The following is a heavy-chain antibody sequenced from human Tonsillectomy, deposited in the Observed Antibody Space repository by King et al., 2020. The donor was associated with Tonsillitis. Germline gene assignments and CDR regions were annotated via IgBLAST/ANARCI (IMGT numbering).Heavy chain of an antibody. D-gene: IGHD6-19*01. V-gene: IGHV4-61*02. CDR1: GGSISSGDYY. CDR2: IYTRGSA. Sequence: QVQLQESGPGLVKPSQTLSLACTVSGGSISSGDYYWGWIRQPAGKGLEWIGRIYTRGSAIYNPSLKSRVTISLDTSKNQFSLKLNSVTAADTALYYCARITSGWYEEYWGQGTLVTVSS. J-gene: IGHJ4*02. CDR3: ARITSGWYEEY.